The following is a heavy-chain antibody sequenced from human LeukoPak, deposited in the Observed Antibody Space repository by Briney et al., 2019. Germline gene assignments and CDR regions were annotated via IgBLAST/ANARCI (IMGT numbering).Heavy chain of an antibody. D-gene: IGHD3-3*01. Sequence: SETLSLTCAVSGGSISSGGYSWSWIRQPPGKGLEWIVYIYHSGSTYYNPSLKSRVTISVDRSKNQFSLKLSSVTAADTAVYYCARVNDFWSGPYFDYWGQGTLVTVSS. CDR2: IYHSGST. J-gene: IGHJ4*02. CDR1: GGSISSGGYS. V-gene: IGHV4-30-2*01. CDR3: ARVNDFWSGPYFDY.